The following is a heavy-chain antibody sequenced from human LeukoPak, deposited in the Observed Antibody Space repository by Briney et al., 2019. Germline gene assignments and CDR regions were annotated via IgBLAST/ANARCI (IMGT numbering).Heavy chain of an antibody. CDR2: ISYDGSNK. V-gene: IGHV3-30*18. CDR1: GFTFSSYG. Sequence: PGRSLRLSCAASGFTFSSYGMHWVRQAPGKGLEWVAVISYDGSNKYYADSVRGRFTISRDNSKNTLYLQMNSPRAEDTAVYYCAKEKPLSHGAFDIWGQGTMVTVSS. CDR3: AKEKPLSHGAFDI. J-gene: IGHJ3*02.